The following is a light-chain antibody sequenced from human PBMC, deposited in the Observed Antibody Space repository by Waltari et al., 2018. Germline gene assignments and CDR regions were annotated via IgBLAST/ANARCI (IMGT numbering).Light chain of an antibody. CDR1: SNDLGTYHL. Sequence: QSALTQPASVSGSPGQSITISCTGSSNDLGTYHLVSWYQQHPGKAPKLMIYEGTERPSGVSNRFSGSKSGNTASMTISGLQAEDEADYYCCSYAGSTTFLYVFGTGTKVTVL. V-gene: IGLV2-23*01. J-gene: IGLJ1*01. CDR2: EGT. CDR3: CSYAGSTTFLYV.